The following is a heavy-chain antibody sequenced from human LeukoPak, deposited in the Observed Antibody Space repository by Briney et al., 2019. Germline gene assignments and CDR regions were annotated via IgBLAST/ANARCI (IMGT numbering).Heavy chain of an antibody. CDR3: ARQESEMTTPANRYFDL. CDR1: GYNFAHDW. CDR2: IFPDDSDT. V-gene: IGHV5-51*01. Sequence: GESLKISCKGSGYNFAHDWIGWVRQMPGKGLEWMGIIFPDDSDTIYSPSFQGQVTISADKSINTAYLQWSNLKASDSAIYYCARQESEMTTPANRYFDLWGQGTLITVTS. D-gene: IGHD5-24*01. J-gene: IGHJ4*02.